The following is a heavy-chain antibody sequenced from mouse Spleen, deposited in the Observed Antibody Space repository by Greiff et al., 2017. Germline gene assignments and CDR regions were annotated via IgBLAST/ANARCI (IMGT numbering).Heavy chain of an antibody. CDR3: ARLLITTQDY. CDR1: GFTFSSYA. J-gene: IGHJ2*01. V-gene: IGHV5-9-1*01. CDR2: ISSGGSYT. D-gene: IGHD2-4*01. Sequence: EVKLVESGGGLVKPGGSLKLSCAASGFTFSSYAMSWVRQTPEKRLEWVATISSGGSYTYYPDSVKGRFTISRDNAKNTLYLQMSSLRSEDTAMYYCARLLITTQDYWGQGTTLTVSS.